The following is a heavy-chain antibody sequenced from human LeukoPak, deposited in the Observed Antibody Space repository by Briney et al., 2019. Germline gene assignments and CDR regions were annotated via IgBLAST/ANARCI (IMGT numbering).Heavy chain of an antibody. CDR2: IRSKGYGGTT. J-gene: IGHJ4*02. D-gene: IGHD3-10*01. CDR3: TRVRSGNDFDY. V-gene: IGHV3-49*04. CDR1: GFTFSSYG. Sequence: PGGSLRLSCAASGFTFSSYGMHWVRQAPGKGLEWVGFIRSKGYGGTTEYAASVEGRFSLSRDDSKSFVYLQMSSLKTEDTAVYYCTRVRSGNDFDYWGQGTLVTVSS.